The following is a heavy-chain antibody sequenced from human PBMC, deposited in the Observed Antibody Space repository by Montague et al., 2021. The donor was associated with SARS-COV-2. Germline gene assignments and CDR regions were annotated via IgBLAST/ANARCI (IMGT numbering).Heavy chain of an antibody. V-gene: IGHV3-30*04. J-gene: IGHJ6*02. CDR2: ISYDGSNK. Sequence: SLRLSCAASGFTFSSYAMHWVRQAPGKGLEWVVVISYDGSNKYYADSVKGRFTISRDNSKNTLYLQMNSLRAEDTAVYYCANQLVGLYGMDVWGQGTTVTVSS. D-gene: IGHD2-21*01. CDR3: ANQLVGLYGMDV. CDR1: GFTFSSYA.